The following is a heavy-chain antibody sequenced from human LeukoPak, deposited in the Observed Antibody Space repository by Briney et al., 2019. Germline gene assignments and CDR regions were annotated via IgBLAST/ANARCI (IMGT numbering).Heavy chain of an antibody. V-gene: IGHV3-7*01. D-gene: IGHD2-15*01. J-gene: IGHJ4*02. CDR3: ARIAGGIYCNGGSCYSDY. CDR1: GFIFSNYG. Sequence: PGRSLRLSCAASGFIFSNYGMHWVRQAPGKGLEWVANIKQDGSEKYYVDSVKGRFTISRDNAKDSLYLQLNSLRADDTAVYFCARIAGGIYCNGGSCYSDYWGQGTLVTVSS. CDR2: IKQDGSEK.